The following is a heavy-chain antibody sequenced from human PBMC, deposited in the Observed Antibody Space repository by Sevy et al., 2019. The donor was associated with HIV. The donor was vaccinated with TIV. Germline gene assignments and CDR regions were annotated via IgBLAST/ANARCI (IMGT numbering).Heavy chain of an antibody. CDR3: VRAGGDTVVVTTAIGILVMDV. CDR2: IKQDGSEK. Sequence: GGSLRLSCAASGLTFSNYWMSWVRQAPGKGLEWVANIKQDGSEKYYVDSVKGRFTISRDNAKISLYLDMNSLRPEDTAVYYCVRAGGDTVVVTTAIGILVMDVWGQGTTVTVSS. D-gene: IGHD2-2*02. CDR1: GLTFSNYW. J-gene: IGHJ6*02. V-gene: IGHV3-7*01.